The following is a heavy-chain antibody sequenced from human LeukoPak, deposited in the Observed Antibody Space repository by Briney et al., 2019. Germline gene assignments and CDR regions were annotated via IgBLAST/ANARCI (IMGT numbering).Heavy chain of an antibody. J-gene: IGHJ3*02. Sequence: PGGSLGLSCAASGFTFSSYAMSWVRQAPGKGLEWVSAISGSGGSTYYADSVRGRFTISRDNSKNTLYLQMNSLRAEDTAIFYCARVDSIAAADSTRSPAFDIWGQGTMVTVSS. CDR1: GFTFSSYA. CDR3: ARVDSIAAADSTRSPAFDI. D-gene: IGHD6-13*01. V-gene: IGHV3-23*01. CDR2: ISGSGGST.